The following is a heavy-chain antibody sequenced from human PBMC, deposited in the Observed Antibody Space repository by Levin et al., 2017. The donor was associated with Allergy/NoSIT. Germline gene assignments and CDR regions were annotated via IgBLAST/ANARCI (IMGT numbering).Heavy chain of an antibody. CDR2: ISSNGRQT. V-gene: IGHV3-30*18. Sequence: LSLTCAASGFFFSNYGMHWVRQAPGKGLEWVAAISSNGRQTFLADSVKGRFAISRDNSETTLYLQMNSLRPEDTAVYYCAKGGYSYGYIDYWGQGTLVTVSS. CDR1: GFFFSNYG. CDR3: AKGGYSYGYIDY. J-gene: IGHJ4*02. D-gene: IGHD5-18*01.